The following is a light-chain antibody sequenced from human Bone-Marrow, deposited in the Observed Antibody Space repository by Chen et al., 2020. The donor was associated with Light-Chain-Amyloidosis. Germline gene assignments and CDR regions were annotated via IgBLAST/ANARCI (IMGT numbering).Light chain of an antibody. J-gene: IGKJ1*01. Sequence: LVLTPSPGPLSLSPGERATLSCRASQSVSSDYLAWYQQKPGQAPRLLIYAASSRATGIPDRFSGSGSGSDVTLTISRLEPEDFAVYYCQHYGNSPPWTFGQGTKVEIK. V-gene: IGKV3-20*01. CDR1: QSVSSDY. CDR3: QHYGNSPPWT. CDR2: AAS.